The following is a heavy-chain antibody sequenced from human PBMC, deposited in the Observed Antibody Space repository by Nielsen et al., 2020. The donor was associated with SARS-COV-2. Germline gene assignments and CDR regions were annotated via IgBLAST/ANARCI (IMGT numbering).Heavy chain of an antibody. J-gene: IGHJ4*02. V-gene: IGHV3-21*01. Sequence: GGSLRLSCAASGFTFSSYSMNWVRQAPGKGLEWVSSISSSSSYIYYADSVKGRFTISRDNSKNTLYLQMNSLRAEDTAVYYCARGFRGSSWYFDYWGQGTLVTVSS. CDR2: ISSSSSYI. D-gene: IGHD6-13*01. CDR1: GFTFSSYS. CDR3: ARGFRGSSWYFDY.